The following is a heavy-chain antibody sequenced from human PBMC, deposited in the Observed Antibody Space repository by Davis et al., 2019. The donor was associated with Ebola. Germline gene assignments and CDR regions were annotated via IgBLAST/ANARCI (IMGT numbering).Heavy chain of an antibody. CDR2: IRSKANSYAT. V-gene: IGHV3-73*01. CDR3: ARDGTVAGHSFDY. D-gene: IGHD6-19*01. J-gene: IGHJ4*02. CDR1: GFTFSGSA. Sequence: GESLKISCAASGFTFSGSAMHWVRQASGKGLEWVGRIRSKANSYATAYAASVKGRFTISRDNAKNSLYLQMNSLRAEDTAVYYCARDGTVAGHSFDYWGQGTLVTVSS.